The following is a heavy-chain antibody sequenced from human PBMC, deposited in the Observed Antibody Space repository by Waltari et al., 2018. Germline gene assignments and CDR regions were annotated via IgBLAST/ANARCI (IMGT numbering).Heavy chain of an antibody. CDR1: GSPFPGYY. CDR2: INPNSGGT. V-gene: IGHV1-2*02. D-gene: IGHD6-19*01. CDR3: AVGYRGGGWSADY. Sequence: QVQLVQSGAEVTKPGASVKVSCQASGSPFPGYYMPWVRQAPGQGLEWMGWINPNSGGTNYAQKFQGRVTMTRDTSISTAYMELSRLRSDDTAVYYCAVGYRGGGWSADYWGQGTLVTVSS. J-gene: IGHJ4*02.